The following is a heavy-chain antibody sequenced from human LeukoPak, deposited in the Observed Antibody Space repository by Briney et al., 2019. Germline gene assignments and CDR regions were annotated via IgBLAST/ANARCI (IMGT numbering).Heavy chain of an antibody. CDR3: AKEGGSGSYYAHFEFDY. J-gene: IGHJ4*02. CDR1: GFTFRSCP. D-gene: IGHD1-26*01. Sequence: HPGGSLRLSCVASGFTFRSCPMSWVRQAPGKGLEWVALISDGGGNTYYADSVKGRFTISRDDSKNTLYLQMNSLRAEDTAVYYCAKEGGSGSYYAHFEFDYWGQGTLVTVSS. CDR2: ISDGGGNT. V-gene: IGHV3-23*01.